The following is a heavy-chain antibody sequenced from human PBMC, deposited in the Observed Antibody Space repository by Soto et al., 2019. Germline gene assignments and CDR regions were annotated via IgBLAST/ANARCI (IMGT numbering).Heavy chain of an antibody. CDR2: INAGNGNT. Sequence: QVQLVQSGAEVKKPGDSVKVSCKASGYTFTSYAMHWVRQAPGQRLEWMGWINAGNGNTKYSQKFQGRVTITRDTSASTAYMELSSLRSEDTAVYYCARDQDGYGNWFDPWGQGPLVTVSS. D-gene: IGHD6-13*01. V-gene: IGHV1-3*01. CDR1: GYTFTSYA. J-gene: IGHJ5*02. CDR3: ARDQDGYGNWFDP.